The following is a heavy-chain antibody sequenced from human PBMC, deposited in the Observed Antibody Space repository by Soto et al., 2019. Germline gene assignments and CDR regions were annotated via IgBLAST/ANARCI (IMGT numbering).Heavy chain of an antibody. CDR1: GGSISSGGYY. Sequence: SETLSLTCTVSGGSISSGGYYWSWIRQHPGKGLEWIGYIYYSGSTYYNPSLKSRVTISVDTSKNQFSLKLSSVTAEDTAVYYCAKRPGYYYESSGYSPFGFWGQGTLVTVSS. V-gene: IGHV4-31*03. D-gene: IGHD3-22*01. CDR2: IYYSGST. CDR3: AKRPGYYYESSGYSPFGF. J-gene: IGHJ4*02.